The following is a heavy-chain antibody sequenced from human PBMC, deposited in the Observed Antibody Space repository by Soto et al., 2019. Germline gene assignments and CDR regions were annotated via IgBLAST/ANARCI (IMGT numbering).Heavy chain of an antibody. V-gene: IGHV3-23*01. D-gene: IGHD5-18*01. CDR2: ISSRGDRT. Sequence: GGSLRLSCAVSGFTFSRYAMNWVRQAPGKGLEWVSIISSRGDRTSYAESVKGRFTISRDDSKNTLFLHMNSLGAEDTAVYYCAKETGYSYGFQPNALDVWGQGTTVTVSS. CDR3: AKETGYSYGFQPNALDV. CDR1: GFTFSRYA. J-gene: IGHJ6*02.